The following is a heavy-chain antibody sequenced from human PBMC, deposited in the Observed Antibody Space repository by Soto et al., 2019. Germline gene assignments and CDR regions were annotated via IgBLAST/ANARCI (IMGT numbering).Heavy chain of an antibody. CDR3: AHRRQRSRWYEVVFDI. CDR2: IYWDDDK. CDR1: GFSLSTRGVG. D-gene: IGHD6-13*01. V-gene: IGHV2-5*02. J-gene: IGHJ3*02. Sequence: SGPTLVNPTQTLTLTCTFSGFSLSTRGVGVGWIRQPPGKALEWLALIYWDDDKRYSPSLTSRLTITKDTSKNQVFLTMTNMDPVDTATYYCAHRRQRSRWYEVVFDIWGQGTMVTVSS.